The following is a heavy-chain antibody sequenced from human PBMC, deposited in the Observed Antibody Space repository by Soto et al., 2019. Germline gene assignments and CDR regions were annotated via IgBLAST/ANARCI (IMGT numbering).Heavy chain of an antibody. CDR2: ISAYNGNT. Sequence: ASVKVSCKASGYTFTSYYMHWVRQAPGQGLEWMGWISAYNGNTNYAQKLQGRVTMTTDTSTSTAYMELRSLRSDDTAVYYCARERSGNGMDVWGQGTTVTVSS. CDR3: ARERSGNGMDV. CDR1: GYTFTSYY. V-gene: IGHV1-18*04. J-gene: IGHJ6*02.